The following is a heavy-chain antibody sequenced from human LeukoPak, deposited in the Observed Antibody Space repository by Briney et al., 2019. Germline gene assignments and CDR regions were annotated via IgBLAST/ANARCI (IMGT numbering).Heavy chain of an antibody. J-gene: IGHJ4*02. CDR2: IYSGGST. Sequence: GGSLRLSCAASGFTVSSNYMSWVRQAPGKGLEWVSVIYSGGSTYYAGSVKGRFTISRDNSKNTLYLQMNSLRAEDTAVYYCAREQEQLGLALDYWGQGTLVTVSS. V-gene: IGHV3-53*01. D-gene: IGHD6-13*01. CDR1: GFTVSSNY. CDR3: AREQEQLGLALDY.